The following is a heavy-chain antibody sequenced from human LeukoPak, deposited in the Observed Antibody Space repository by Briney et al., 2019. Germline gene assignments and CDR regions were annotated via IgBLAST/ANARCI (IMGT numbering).Heavy chain of an antibody. Sequence: GRSLRLSCAASGFTFSSYGMHWVRQAPGKGLEWVSAISGSGGSTYYADSVKGRFTISRDNSRNTLYLQMNSLRVEDTAVYYCARVGPWVNPDYYYHYMDVWGKGTTVTVSS. J-gene: IGHJ6*03. CDR3: ARVGPWVNPDYYYHYMDV. V-gene: IGHV3-23*01. CDR1: GFTFSSYG. D-gene: IGHD3-16*01. CDR2: ISGSGGST.